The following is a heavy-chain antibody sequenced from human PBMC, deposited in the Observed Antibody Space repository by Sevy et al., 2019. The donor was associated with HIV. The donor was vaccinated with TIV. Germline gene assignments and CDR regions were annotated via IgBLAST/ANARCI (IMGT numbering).Heavy chain of an antibody. CDR2: IYSGDKT. CDR3: ARLNVYYYDDDGYYTTGNAFDI. D-gene: IGHD3-22*01. J-gene: IGHJ3*02. CDR1: GFGVSDTY. Sequence: GGSLRLSCAASGFGVSDTYMSWVRQAPGKGLEWVSVIYSGDKTYHTDSVKGRFTISRDSSKNTIYLQLNSLRTEDTAVYYCARLNVYYYDDDGYYTTGNAFDIWGQWTMVTVSS. V-gene: IGHV3-53*01.